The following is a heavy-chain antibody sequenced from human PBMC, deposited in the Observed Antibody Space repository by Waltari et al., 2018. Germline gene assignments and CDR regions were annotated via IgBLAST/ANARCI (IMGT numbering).Heavy chain of an antibody. V-gene: IGHV3-23*01. CDR2: ITWSGDAT. J-gene: IGHJ5*02. D-gene: IGHD3-3*01. CDR3: ARLSGPYVSGYNWFDP. Sequence: EERLLVSGGGLVQQGGAVRLSCVAPDFYCSGFAVGRVRQEPGKGLEGVSIITWSGDATYIADSVRGRFSISRDNSRSMVYLQMNILRPGDTALYHCARLSGPYVSGYNWFDPWGPGTLVTVSS. CDR1: DFYCSGFA.